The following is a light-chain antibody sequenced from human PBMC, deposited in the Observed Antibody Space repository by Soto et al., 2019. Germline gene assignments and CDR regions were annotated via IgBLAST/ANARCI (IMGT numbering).Light chain of an antibody. J-gene: IGLJ2*01. CDR1: SGHSSYA. CDR3: QTWSTGIVL. CDR2: LNSDGSH. V-gene: IGLV4-69*01. Sequence: QSVLTQSPSASASLGASVKLTCTLSSGHSSYAIAWHQQQPEKGPRYLMRLNSDGSHTKGDGMPDRFSGSSSGAERYLTISSLQSEDEADYYCQTWSTGIVLFGGGTKVTVL.